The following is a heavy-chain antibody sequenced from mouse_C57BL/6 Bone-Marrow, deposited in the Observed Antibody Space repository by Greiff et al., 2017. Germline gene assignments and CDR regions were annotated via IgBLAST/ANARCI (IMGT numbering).Heavy chain of an antibody. D-gene: IGHD4-1*01. CDR2: IEPENGVT. CDR3: TLKWDWFAY. Sequence: EVQLQQSGAELVRPGPTVKLSCTASGFNIKDDYMHWVKQRPEQGLEWIGWIEPENGVTEYASKFQGKATITADTSSNTAYLQLSSLPSEDTAVYYCTLKWDWFAYWGQGTLVTVSA. CDR1: GFNIKDDY. J-gene: IGHJ3*01. V-gene: IGHV14-4*01.